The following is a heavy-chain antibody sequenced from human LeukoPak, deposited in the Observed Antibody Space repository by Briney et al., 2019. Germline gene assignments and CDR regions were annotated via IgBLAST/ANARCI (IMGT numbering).Heavy chain of an antibody. J-gene: IGHJ4*02. CDR2: IWYDGSNK. V-gene: IGHV3-33*01. Sequence: GGSLRLSCAASGFTFSSYGMHWVRQAPGKGLEWVAVIWYDGSNKYYAGSVKGRFTISRDNSKNTLYLQMNSLRAEDTAVYYCARDLSSGDSSPLDYWGQGTLVTVSS. D-gene: IGHD2-21*02. CDR1: GFTFSSYG. CDR3: ARDLSSGDSSPLDY.